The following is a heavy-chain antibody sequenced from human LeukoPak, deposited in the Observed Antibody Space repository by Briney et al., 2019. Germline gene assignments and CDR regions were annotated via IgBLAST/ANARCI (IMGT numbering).Heavy chain of an antibody. V-gene: IGHV3-30*09. CDR1: GFIFSHYP. Sequence: GGSLRLSCAASGFIFSHYPMHWVRQAPGKGLEWVAVISFDGSNEYYSDSVKGRFAISRDNSKNTLYLQMSNLRAEDTAVYYCARAQLVWTKYFDCWGQGTLVTVSS. J-gene: IGHJ4*02. D-gene: IGHD6-6*01. CDR2: ISFDGSNE. CDR3: ARAQLVWTKYFDC.